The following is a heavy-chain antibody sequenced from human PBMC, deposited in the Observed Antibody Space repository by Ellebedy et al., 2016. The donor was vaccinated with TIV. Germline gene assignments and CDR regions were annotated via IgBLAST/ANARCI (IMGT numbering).Heavy chain of an antibody. D-gene: IGHD2-21*02. Sequence: PGGSLRLSCVASGFPFSDFWMHWVRQAPGTGLVWLSRINGDGGFTSHADFVKGRFTISRDNAKNTLYLQMNSLKAEDTAMYYCSTLSDTGYWGHGTLVTVSS. V-gene: IGHV3-74*01. CDR2: INGDGGFT. J-gene: IGHJ4*01. CDR1: GFPFSDFW. CDR3: STLSDTGY.